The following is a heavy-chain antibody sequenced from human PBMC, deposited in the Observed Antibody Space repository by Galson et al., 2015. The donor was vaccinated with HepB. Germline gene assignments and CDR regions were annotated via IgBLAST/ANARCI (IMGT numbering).Heavy chain of an antibody. Sequence: ETLSLTCTVSGGSISSGSYYWGWIRQPPGKGLEWLGHIYYSGIDYYNPSLKSRVTISVDTSKNQFSLKLASVTAADTAIYYCARVGILTGVGFDYWGQGTLVTVSS. CDR1: GGSISSGSYY. J-gene: IGHJ4*02. V-gene: IGHV4-39*07. CDR3: ARVGILTGVGFDY. CDR2: IYYSGID. D-gene: IGHD7-27*01.